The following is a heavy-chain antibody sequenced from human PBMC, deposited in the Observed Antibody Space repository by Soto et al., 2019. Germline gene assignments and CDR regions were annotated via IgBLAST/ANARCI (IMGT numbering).Heavy chain of an antibody. V-gene: IGHV4-31*03. CDR3: AREGHHGELGFDY. CDR2: IYYSGST. D-gene: IGHD4-17*01. CDR1: GGSISSGGYY. Sequence: SETLSLTCTVSGGSISSGGYYWSWIRQHPGKGLEWIGYIYYSGSTYYNPSLKSRVTISVDTSKNQFSLKLSSVTAADTAVYYCAREGHHGELGFDYWGQGTLVTVSS. J-gene: IGHJ4*02.